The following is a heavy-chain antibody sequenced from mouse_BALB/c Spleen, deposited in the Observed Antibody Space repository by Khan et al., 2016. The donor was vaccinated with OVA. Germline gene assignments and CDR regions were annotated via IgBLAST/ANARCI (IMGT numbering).Heavy chain of an antibody. V-gene: IGHV5-17*02. Sequence: EVKLLESGGGLVQPGGSRTLSCAASGFTFNSYGLHWVRQAPEKGLEWVAYISGDSNTVYYTDTVKGLITISRDTPKHTLFQQMTSLMSEDTAMDYCATSYFYGYYFDYWGPGTTLTGS. CDR3: ATSYFYGYYFDY. CDR1: GFTFNSYG. J-gene: IGHJ2*01. D-gene: IGHD1-1*01. CDR2: ISGDSNTV.